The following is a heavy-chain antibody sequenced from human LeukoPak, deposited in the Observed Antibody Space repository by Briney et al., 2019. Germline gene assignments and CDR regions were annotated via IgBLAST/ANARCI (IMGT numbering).Heavy chain of an antibody. Sequence: SETLSLTCTVSGDSISSSWYYWGWIRQPPGKGLEWIGSIFYSGSSYYNPSLKSRVTISVDTSKNHFSLKLSSVTAADTAVYYCARGGDTSGYYYFEYFHHRGQGTLVAVSS. V-gene: IGHV4-39*02. D-gene: IGHD3-22*01. CDR1: GDSISSSWYY. CDR3: ARGGDTSGYYYFEYFHH. J-gene: IGHJ1*01. CDR2: IFYSGSS.